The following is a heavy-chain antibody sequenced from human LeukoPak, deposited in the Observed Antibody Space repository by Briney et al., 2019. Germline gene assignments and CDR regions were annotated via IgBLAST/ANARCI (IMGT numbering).Heavy chain of an antibody. CDR2: ISGSGGTT. Sequence: PGGSLRLSCAASGFPFDDYGMNWVRQVPGKGLEWVSAISGSGGTTYYADSVKGRFTISRDNSKNTLYLQMSSLRAEDTALYYCAKDQAGAILYFDYWGQGTLVSASS. V-gene: IGHV3-23*01. J-gene: IGHJ4*02. CDR1: GFPFDDYG. D-gene: IGHD1-26*01. CDR3: AKDQAGAILYFDY.